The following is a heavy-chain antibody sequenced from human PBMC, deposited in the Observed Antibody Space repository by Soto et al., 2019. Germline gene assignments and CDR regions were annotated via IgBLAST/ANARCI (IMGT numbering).Heavy chain of an antibody. CDR3: AKEGWPYYYDSGAYYFFDH. Sequence: EVQLLESGGGLVQPGGSLRLSCAASGFTFSSYALSWVRQAPGNGLEWVSGISGSGSSTYYGDSVKARFTISRDNSKKTLSLQKNSLRAEDTAVYYCAKEGWPYYYDSGAYYFFDHWGQGILVTVSS. V-gene: IGHV3-23*01. CDR2: ISGSGSST. CDR1: GFTFSSYA. J-gene: IGHJ4*02. D-gene: IGHD3-22*01.